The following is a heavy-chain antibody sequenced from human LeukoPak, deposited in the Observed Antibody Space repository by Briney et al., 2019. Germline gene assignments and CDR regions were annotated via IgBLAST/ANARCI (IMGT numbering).Heavy chain of an antibody. Sequence: GGSLRLSCAASGFTFSSYAMGWVRQAPGKGLEWVAAISYDGSNKYYADSVKGRFTISRDNSKNTLYLQMNSLRAEDTAVFYCARGRNSRDDAFDIWGEGGMVTVSS. CDR2: ISYDGSNK. D-gene: IGHD5-18*01. CDR3: ARGRNSRDDAFDI. V-gene: IGHV3-30*04. CDR1: GFTFSSYA. J-gene: IGHJ3*02.